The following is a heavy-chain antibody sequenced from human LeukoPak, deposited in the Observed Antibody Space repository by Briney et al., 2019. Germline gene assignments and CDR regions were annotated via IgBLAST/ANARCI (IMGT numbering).Heavy chain of an antibody. CDR3: ARGGDRYQLL. V-gene: IGHV3-21*01. CDR2: ISSSSSYI. CDR1: GFTLSSYS. J-gene: IGHJ4*02. D-gene: IGHD2-2*01. Sequence: GGSLRLSCAASGFTLSSYSMNWVRQASGKGLEWVSSISSSSSYIYYADSVKGRFTISRDNAKNSLYLQMNSLRAEDTAVYYCARGGDRYQLLWGQGTLVTVSS.